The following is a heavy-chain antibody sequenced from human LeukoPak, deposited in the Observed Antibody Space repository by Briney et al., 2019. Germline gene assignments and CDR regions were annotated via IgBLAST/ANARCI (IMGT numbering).Heavy chain of an antibody. CDR1: GFTFSTYA. Sequence: GGSLRLSCAASGFTFSTYAMYWVRQAPGKGREWVSVINGGGGRTYYANSVKGRFTISRDNSQDRLYLQMNTLRAEDTAVYYCAKGEHLYSSGWYPGPFDGMDVWGQGTTVTVSS. CDR3: AKGEHLYSSGWYPGPFDGMDV. CDR2: INGGGGRT. V-gene: IGHV3-23*01. J-gene: IGHJ6*02. D-gene: IGHD6-19*01.